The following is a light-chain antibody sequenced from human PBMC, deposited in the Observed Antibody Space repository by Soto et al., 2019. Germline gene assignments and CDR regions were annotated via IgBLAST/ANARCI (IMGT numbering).Light chain of an antibody. J-gene: IGKJ4*01. CDR3: QHRHSYPVT. Sequence: DIQLIQSPSFLSASVGDRVTITCRASQDINSYLAWYQQKAGKAPKLLIHTASTLQSGVPSRFSGSGSGTEFTLTISSLQPEDVATYYCQHRHSYPVTFGGGTKVEIK. CDR1: QDINSY. CDR2: TAS. V-gene: IGKV1-9*01.